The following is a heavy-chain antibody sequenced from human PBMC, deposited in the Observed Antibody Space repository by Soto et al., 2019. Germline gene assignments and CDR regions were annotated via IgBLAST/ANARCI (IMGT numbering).Heavy chain of an antibody. CDR2: ISVYNGHT. D-gene: IGHD1-1*01. CDR3: ARDSTTGSDLPH. J-gene: IGHJ4*02. V-gene: IGHV1-18*01. CDR1: GSTFTAYG. Sequence: GASLRFPCKPSGSTFTAYGINWFRRAPGQGLEWMGWISVYNGHTNYAQKLQGRVTMTTDTSTSTAYMELRSLRSDDTAVYYCARDSTTGSDLPHWGQGTLVTVSS.